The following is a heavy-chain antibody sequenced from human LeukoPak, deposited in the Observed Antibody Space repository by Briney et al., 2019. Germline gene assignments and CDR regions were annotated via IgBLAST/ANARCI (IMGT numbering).Heavy chain of an antibody. CDR1: GYTFTRNG. CDR2: ISAYNGNT. CDR3: ARDLSPLVRGVISDY. J-gene: IGHJ4*02. V-gene: IGHV1-18*01. D-gene: IGHD3-10*01. Sequence: ASVKVSCKASGYTFTRNGLSWVRQAPGQGLEWMGWISAYNGNTNYAQKLQGRVTMTRDTSTSTAYMELRSLRSDDTAVYYCARDLSPLVRGVISDYWGQGTLVTVSS.